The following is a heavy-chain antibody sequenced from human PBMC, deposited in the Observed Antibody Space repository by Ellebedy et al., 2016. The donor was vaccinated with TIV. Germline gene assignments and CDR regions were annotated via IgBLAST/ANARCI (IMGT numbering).Heavy chain of an antibody. V-gene: IGHV4-34*01. CDR1: GGSFSGYY. J-gene: IGHJ4*02. D-gene: IGHD3-10*01. Sequence: SETLSLTCAVYGGSFSGYYWSWIRQPPGKGLEWIGEINHSGSTNYNPSLKSRVTISVDTSKNQFSLKLSSVTAADTAVYYCARARSTLITMVRGRFDYWGQGTLVTVSS. CDR3: ARARSTLITMVRGRFDY. CDR2: INHSGST.